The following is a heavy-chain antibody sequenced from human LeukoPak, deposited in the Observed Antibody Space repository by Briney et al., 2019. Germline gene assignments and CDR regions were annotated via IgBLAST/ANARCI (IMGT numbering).Heavy chain of an antibody. CDR1: GFTFSSYA. CDR2: ISGSGGST. Sequence: GGSLRLSCAASGFTFSSYAMSWVRQAPGKRLEWVSAISGSGGSTYYADSVKGRFTISRDNSKNTLYLQMNSLRAEDTAVYYCAKDRRYSYGYDAFDIWGQGTMVTVSS. J-gene: IGHJ3*02. D-gene: IGHD5-18*01. CDR3: AKDRRYSYGYDAFDI. V-gene: IGHV3-23*01.